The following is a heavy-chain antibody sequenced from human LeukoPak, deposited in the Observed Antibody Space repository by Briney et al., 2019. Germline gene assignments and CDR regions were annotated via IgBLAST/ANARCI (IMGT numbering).Heavy chain of an antibody. CDR2: INHSGST. D-gene: IGHD2-2*01. V-gene: IGHV4-34*01. CDR1: GGSFSGYY. Sequence: SETLSLTCAVYGGSFSGYYWSWIRQPPGKGLEWIGEINHSGSTNYNPSLKSRVTISVDTSKNQFSLKLSSVTAADTAVYYCARDRYCSSASCPPPGAFDIWGQGTMVTVSS. J-gene: IGHJ3*02. CDR3: ARDRYCSSASCPPPGAFDI.